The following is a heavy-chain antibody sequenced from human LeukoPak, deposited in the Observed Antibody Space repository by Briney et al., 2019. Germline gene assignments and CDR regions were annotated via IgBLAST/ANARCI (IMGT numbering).Heavy chain of an antibody. CDR3: VRDPYQESWFDP. J-gene: IGHJ5*02. V-gene: IGHV1-8*01. Sequence: ASVKVSCKASGYTFTSYDINWVRQATGQGLEWMGWMNPNSGNTGYAQKFQGRVTMTRNTSISTAYMELSSLRSEDTAVYYCVRDPYQESWFDPWGQGTLVTVSS. D-gene: IGHD2-2*01. CDR1: GYTFTSYD. CDR2: MNPNSGNT.